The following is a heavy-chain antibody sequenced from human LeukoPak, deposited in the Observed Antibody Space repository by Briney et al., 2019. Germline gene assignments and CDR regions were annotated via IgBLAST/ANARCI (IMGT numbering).Heavy chain of an antibody. J-gene: IGHJ5*02. V-gene: IGHV1-69*06. Sequence: ASVKVSCKASGDSFSMYAISWMRQAPGQGLEWMGGIITMFGTTDYAQSFQGRVTITADKSTSTAYMELSSLTSDDTAVYYCARDEGESGSYLGAIVDPWGQGTLVTVSS. CDR3: ARDEGESGSYLGAIVDP. CDR2: IITMFGTT. D-gene: IGHD1-26*01. CDR1: GDSFSMYA.